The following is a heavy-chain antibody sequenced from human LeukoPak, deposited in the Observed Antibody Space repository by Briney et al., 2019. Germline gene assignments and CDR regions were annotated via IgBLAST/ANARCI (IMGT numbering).Heavy chain of an antibody. CDR2: ISYDGSNK. CDR3: AKDGTAMVTGYYFDY. Sequence: GGSLRLSCAASGSTFSSYGMHWVRQAPGKGLEWVAVISYDGSNKYYADSVKGRFTISRDNSKNTLYLQMNSLRAEDTAVYYCAKDGTAMVTGYYFDYWGQGTLVTVSS. J-gene: IGHJ4*02. D-gene: IGHD5-18*01. V-gene: IGHV3-30*18. CDR1: GSTFSSYG.